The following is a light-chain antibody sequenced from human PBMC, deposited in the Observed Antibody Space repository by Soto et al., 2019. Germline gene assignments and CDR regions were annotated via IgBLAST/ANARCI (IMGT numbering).Light chain of an antibody. CDR3: QQYNSYSPSLD. CDR1: QSISSW. V-gene: IGKV1-5*01. Sequence: DIQMTQSPSTLSASLGDRVTITCRASQSISSWLAWYQQKPGKAPKLLIYDASSLESGVPSRFSGSGSGTEFTLTISSLQPDDFATSYCQQYNSYSPSLDFGGGTKVEIK. J-gene: IGKJ4*01. CDR2: DAS.